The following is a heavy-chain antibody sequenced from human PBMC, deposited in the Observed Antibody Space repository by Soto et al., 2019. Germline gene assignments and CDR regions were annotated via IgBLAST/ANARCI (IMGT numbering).Heavy chain of an antibody. D-gene: IGHD1-26*01. V-gene: IGHV4-31*03. J-gene: IGHJ4*02. CDR1: GGSISSGGYY. CDR2: IYYSGST. Sequence: QVQLQESGPGLVKPSQTLSLTCTVSGGSISSGGYYWSWIRQHPGKGLEWIGYIYYSGSTYYNPSLKSRVTISVDTSKNQFSLKLSSVTAADTAVYYGARVVGATSPRDYFDYWGQGNLVTVSS. CDR3: ARVVGATSPRDYFDY.